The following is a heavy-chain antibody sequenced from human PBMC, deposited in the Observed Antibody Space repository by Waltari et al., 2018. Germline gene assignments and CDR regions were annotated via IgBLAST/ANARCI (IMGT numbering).Heavy chain of an antibody. CDR1: GFTVSSNY. Sequence: EVQLVETGGGLIQPGGSLRLSCAASGFTVSSNYMSWVRQAPGKGLGLGSVIDSGGSKYYADSGKGRCTISRDNSKNTLYLQMNSLRAEDTAVYYCARGNSGYDFDYWGQGTLVTVSS. V-gene: IGHV3-53*02. J-gene: IGHJ4*02. D-gene: IGHD5-12*01. CDR2: IDSGGSK. CDR3: ARGNSGYDFDY.